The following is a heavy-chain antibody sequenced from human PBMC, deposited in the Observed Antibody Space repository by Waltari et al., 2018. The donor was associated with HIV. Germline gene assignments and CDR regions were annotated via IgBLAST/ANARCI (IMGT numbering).Heavy chain of an antibody. Sequence: ESGPGLVKPSETLSLTCTVSGDSVTTGIYYWSWIRQPPGKGLEWLGYVFYSGSTNYNTSLKSRVTISLDTSKNLFSLKLTSVTAADTALYYCARTNWDDAFDIWGQGTMVIVSS. J-gene: IGHJ3*02. CDR1: GDSVTTGIYY. V-gene: IGHV4-61*01. D-gene: IGHD1-1*01. CDR2: VFYSGST. CDR3: ARTNWDDAFDI.